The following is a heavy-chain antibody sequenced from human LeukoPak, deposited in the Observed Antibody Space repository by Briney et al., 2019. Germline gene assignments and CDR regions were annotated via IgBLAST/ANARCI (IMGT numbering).Heavy chain of an antibody. D-gene: IGHD6-6*01. V-gene: IGHV4-30-2*01. CDR1: GGSISSGGYY. CDR3: ASSTPSSSPGHFQH. Sequence: PSQTLSLTCTVSGGSISSGGYYWSWIRQPPGKGLEWIGYIYHSGSTYYNPSLKSRVTISVDRSKNQFSLKLSSVTAADTAVYYCASSTPSSSPGHFQHWGQGTLVTVSS. CDR2: IYHSGST. J-gene: IGHJ1*01.